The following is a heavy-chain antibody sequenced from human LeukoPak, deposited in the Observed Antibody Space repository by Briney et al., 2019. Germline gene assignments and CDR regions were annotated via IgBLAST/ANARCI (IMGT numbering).Heavy chain of an antibody. D-gene: IGHD2-15*01. Sequence: ASVKVSCKASGYTFTSYDINWVRQANGQGLEWMGWMNPNSGNTGYAQKFQGRVTMTRNTSISTAYMELSSLRSEDTAVYYCARGIDIGYCSGGSCYSKGSSAFDIWGQGTMVTVSS. J-gene: IGHJ3*02. CDR3: ARGIDIGYCSGGSCYSKGSSAFDI. CDR1: GYTFTSYD. V-gene: IGHV1-8*01. CDR2: MNPNSGNT.